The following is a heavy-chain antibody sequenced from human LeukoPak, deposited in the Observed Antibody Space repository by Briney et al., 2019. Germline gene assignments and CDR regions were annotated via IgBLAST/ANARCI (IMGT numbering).Heavy chain of an antibody. V-gene: IGHV4-30-4*08. D-gene: IGHD6-19*01. J-gene: IGHJ4*02. Sequence: PSETLSLTCSVSGGSISISGYYWGWIRQSPGRGLELIGYIYYSGSTYYNPSLKSRVTISVVTSKNQFSLKLSSVTAADTTVYYCARGGYSSGWSLYYFDYWGQGTLVTVSS. CDR1: GGSISISGYY. CDR2: IYYSGST. CDR3: ARGGYSSGWSLYYFDY.